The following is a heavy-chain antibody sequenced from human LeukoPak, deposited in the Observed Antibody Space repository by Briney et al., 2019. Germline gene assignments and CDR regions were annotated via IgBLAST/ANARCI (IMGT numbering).Heavy chain of an antibody. J-gene: IGHJ4*02. CDR1: GFTLRSYD. D-gene: IGHD1-14*01. CDR2: ISASGGST. V-gene: IGHV3-23*01. CDR3: AKVRTTSFPDNFDY. Sequence: QPGGPLRLSCAASGFTLRSYDMTWVRQAPGKGLEWVSGISASGGSTYYADAVKGRFPISRDTSKNPLNLQMNSLRAEDTAVYYCAKVRTTSFPDNFDYWGQGPLVTVSS.